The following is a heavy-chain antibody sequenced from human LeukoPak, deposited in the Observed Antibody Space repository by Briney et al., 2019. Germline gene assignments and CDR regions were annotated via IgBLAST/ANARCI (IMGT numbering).Heavy chain of an antibody. CDR1: GYTFSSYG. J-gene: IGHJ4*02. CDR2: ISADNGNT. Sequence: ASVNVSCKASGYTFSSYGISWVRQAPGQGLEWMGWISADNGNTKYADKLQGRVTMTTDTSTTTAYMELRSLRSDDTAVYYCARGVWWPHSGLDYWGQGTLVTVSS. CDR3: ARGVWWPHSGLDY. V-gene: IGHV1-18*01. D-gene: IGHD4/OR15-4a*01.